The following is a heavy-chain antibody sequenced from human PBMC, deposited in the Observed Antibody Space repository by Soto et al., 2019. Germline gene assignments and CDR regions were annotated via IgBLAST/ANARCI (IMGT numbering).Heavy chain of an antibody. CDR1: GFTFSSYW. CDR2: IKQDGSEK. CDR3: ASDSLATVTLFDY. Sequence: EVQLVESGGGLVQPGGSLRLSCAASGFTFSSYWMSWVRQAPGKGLEWVANIKQDGSEKYYVDSVKGRFTISRDNAKNSLYLQMNSLRAEDTAVYYCASDSLATVTLFDYWGQGTLVTVSS. J-gene: IGHJ4*02. V-gene: IGHV3-7*03. D-gene: IGHD4-17*01.